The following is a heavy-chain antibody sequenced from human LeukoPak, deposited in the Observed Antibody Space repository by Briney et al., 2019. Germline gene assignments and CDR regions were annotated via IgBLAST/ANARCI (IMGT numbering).Heavy chain of an antibody. CDR1: GFIVSSNY. CDR2: IYSDGNT. Sequence: GGSLRLSCAASGFIVSSNYMSWVRQAPGKGLEWVSIIYSDGNTYYADSVKGRFTISRDNSKNTLYLQMNRLRAEDTAVYYCTVGYCSGGSCYYGGDYWGQGALVTVSS. CDR3: TVGYCSGGSCYYGGDY. D-gene: IGHD2-15*01. J-gene: IGHJ4*02. V-gene: IGHV3-53*01.